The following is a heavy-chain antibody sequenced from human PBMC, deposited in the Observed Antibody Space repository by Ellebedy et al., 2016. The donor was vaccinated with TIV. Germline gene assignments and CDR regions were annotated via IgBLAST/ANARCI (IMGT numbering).Heavy chain of an antibody. Sequence: AASVKVSCKASGYTFTGYYMHWVRQAPGQGLEWMGWINPNSGGTTYAQKFQGRVTMTRDTSISPAYMELSRLRSDDTAVYYCASLPHYGDSGPWGQGTLVTVSS. D-gene: IGHD4-17*01. J-gene: IGHJ5*02. CDR1: GYTFTGYY. CDR3: ASLPHYGDSGP. V-gene: IGHV1-2*02. CDR2: INPNSGGT.